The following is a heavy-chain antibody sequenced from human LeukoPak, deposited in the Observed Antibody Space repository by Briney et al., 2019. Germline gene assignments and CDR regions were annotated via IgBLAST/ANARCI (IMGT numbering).Heavy chain of an antibody. J-gene: IGHJ6*03. V-gene: IGHV4-34*01. CDR1: GGSFSGYY. CDR2: ITYGGKT. CDR3: ARRRDTAALFYRYYYLDV. Sequence: SETLSLTCAVYGGSFSGYYWSWIRQPPGKGLEWIGQITYGGKTKYNPSLKSRATISIDTSKNQVSLKLHSVTAADTAVYYCARRRDTAALFYRYYYLDVWGKGTTVTISS. D-gene: IGHD2-2*01.